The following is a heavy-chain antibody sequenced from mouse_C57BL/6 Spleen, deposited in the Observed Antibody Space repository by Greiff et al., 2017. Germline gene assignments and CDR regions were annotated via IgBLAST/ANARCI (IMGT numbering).Heavy chain of an antibody. CDR3: ARDGSSPYYAMDY. V-gene: IGHV5-17*01. CDR2: ISSGSSTI. Sequence: EVKLVESGGGLVKPGGSLKLSCAASGFTFSDYGMHWVRQAPEKGLEWVAYISSGSSTIYYADTVKGRITISRDNANNTLFLQMTSLRSEDTAMYYCARDGSSPYYAMDYWGQGTSVTVSS. J-gene: IGHJ4*01. D-gene: IGHD1-1*01. CDR1: GFTFSDYG.